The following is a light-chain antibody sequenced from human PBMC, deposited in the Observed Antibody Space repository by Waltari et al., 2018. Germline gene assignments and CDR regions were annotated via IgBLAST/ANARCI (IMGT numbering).Light chain of an antibody. CDR2: EVT. CDR3: TSYGGSNNFYV. CDR1: SADVGAYDH. V-gene: IGLV2-8*01. J-gene: IGLJ1*01. Sequence: QSALTQPPSASGSPGQSVTISCTGTSADVGAYDHVPWYQQRPGQAPKLKIYEVTKRPSGVPDRFSGSKSGNTASLTVSGLQAEDEADYYCTSYGGSNNFYVYGTGTKVTVL.